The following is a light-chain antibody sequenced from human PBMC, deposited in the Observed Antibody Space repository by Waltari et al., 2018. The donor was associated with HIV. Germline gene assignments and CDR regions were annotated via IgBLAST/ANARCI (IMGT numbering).Light chain of an antibody. V-gene: IGLV2-14*03. CDR2: DVT. CDR3: SSYTTTTTRV. Sequence: QSALTQPASASGSPRLSITISRTGTSRHVCNYNHASWYQQHPGKAPKLMIFDVTKRPSGVSDRFSGSKSGNTASLTISGLQAEDEAHYYCSSYTTTTTRVFGGGTKLTVL. J-gene: IGLJ3*02. CDR1: SRHVCNYNH.